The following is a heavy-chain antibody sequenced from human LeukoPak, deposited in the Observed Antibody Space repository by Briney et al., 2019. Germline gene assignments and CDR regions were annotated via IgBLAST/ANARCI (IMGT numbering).Heavy chain of an antibody. Sequence: GGSLRHSCAASGLTFSSNWMHWVRQAPGKGLVWVSRINSDGTSTSYADSVKGRFTISRDNAKNTLYLQMNSLRAEDTAVYYCARGGGIVGATWPSLVDYWGQGTLVTVSS. CDR2: INSDGTST. CDR3: ARGGGIVGATWPSLVDY. D-gene: IGHD1-26*01. CDR1: GLTFSSNW. V-gene: IGHV3-74*01. J-gene: IGHJ4*02.